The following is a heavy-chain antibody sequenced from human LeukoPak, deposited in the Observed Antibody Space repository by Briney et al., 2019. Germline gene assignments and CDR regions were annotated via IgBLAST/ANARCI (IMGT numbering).Heavy chain of an antibody. CDR3: ARGLVLATDDAFDI. D-gene: IGHD5-12*01. CDR2: IWDTEIT. CDR1: CGSIKSYF. V-gene: IGHV4-59*01. J-gene: IGHJ3*02. Sequence: PSGAPALPCPGPCGSIKSYFWEWLRPAPGEGLGLVGYIWDTEITDYNPSLKSRVTISLDTSKNHFSLKLRSVTAADTALYFCARGLVLATDDAFDIWGQGTLVTVSS.